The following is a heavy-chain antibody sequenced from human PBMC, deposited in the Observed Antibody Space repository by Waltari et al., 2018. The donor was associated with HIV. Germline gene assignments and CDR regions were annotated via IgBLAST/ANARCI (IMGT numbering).Heavy chain of an antibody. CDR1: GGSFSGYY. J-gene: IGHJ3*02. Sequence: QVQLQQWGAGLLKPSETLSLTCAVYGGSFSGYYWSWIRQPPGKGLEWIGEINHSGSTNHHPSLKSRVTIAVDTSKNQFSLKLSSVTAADTAVYYCARGTDYGDYDAFDIWGQGTMVTVSS. CDR2: INHSGST. D-gene: IGHD4-17*01. CDR3: ARGTDYGDYDAFDI. V-gene: IGHV4-34*01.